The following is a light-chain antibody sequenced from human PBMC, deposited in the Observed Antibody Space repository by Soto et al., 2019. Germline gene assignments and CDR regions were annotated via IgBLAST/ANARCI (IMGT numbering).Light chain of an antibody. CDR3: SSYTTSNTRYV. CDR1: SSDVGGYNY. Sequence: QSAPTQPASVSGSPGQSITISCTGTSSDVGGYNYVSWYQQHPGKAPKLMIYDVSSRPSGVSYRFSGSKSGNTASLTISGLQAEDEADYYCSSYTTSNTRYVFGTGTKLTVL. V-gene: IGLV2-14*01. J-gene: IGLJ1*01. CDR2: DVS.